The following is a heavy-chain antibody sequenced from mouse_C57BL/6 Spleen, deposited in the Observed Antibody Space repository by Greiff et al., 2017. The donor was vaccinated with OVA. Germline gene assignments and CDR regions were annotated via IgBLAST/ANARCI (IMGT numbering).Heavy chain of an antibody. CDR2: IYPGDGDT. Sequence: VQLQQSRPELVKPGASVKISCKASGYAFSSSWMNWVKQRPGKGLEWIGRIYPGDGDTNYNGKFKGKATLTADKSSSTAYMQLSSLTSEDSAVYFCARWPYYGSSYGYFDVWGTGTTVTVSS. CDR3: ARWPYYGSSYGYFDV. V-gene: IGHV1-82*01. CDR1: GYAFSSSW. D-gene: IGHD1-1*01. J-gene: IGHJ1*03.